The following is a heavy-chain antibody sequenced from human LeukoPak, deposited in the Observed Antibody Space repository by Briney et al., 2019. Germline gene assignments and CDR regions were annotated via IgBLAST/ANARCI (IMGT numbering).Heavy chain of an antibody. CDR2: IRYDGSNK. V-gene: IGHV3-30*02. D-gene: IGHD3-3*01. CDR1: GFTFSSYG. CDR3: AKGYFDFWSGYYPEY. J-gene: IGHJ4*02. Sequence: GGSLRLSCAASGFTFSSYGMHWVRQAPGKWLEWVAFIRYDGSNKYYADSVKGRFAISRDDSKNTLYLQMNSLRAEDTAVYYCAKGYFDFWSGYYPEYWGQGTLVTVSS.